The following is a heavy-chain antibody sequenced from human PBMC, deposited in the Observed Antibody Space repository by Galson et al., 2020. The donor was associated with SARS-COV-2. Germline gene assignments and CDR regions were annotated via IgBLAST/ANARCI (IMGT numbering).Heavy chain of an antibody. CDR1: GVTFSSYG. D-gene: IGHD3-22*01. CDR3: ARDSYYYDSSGYYYNPYYYYGMDV. Sequence: GESLKISCAASGVTFSSYGMHWVRQAPGKGLEGVAVIWYDGSNKYYADSVKGRFTISRDNSKNTLYLQMNSLRAEDTAVYYCARDSYYYDSSGYYYNPYYYYGMDVWGQGTTVTVSS. J-gene: IGHJ6*02. V-gene: IGHV3-33*01. CDR2: IWYDGSNK.